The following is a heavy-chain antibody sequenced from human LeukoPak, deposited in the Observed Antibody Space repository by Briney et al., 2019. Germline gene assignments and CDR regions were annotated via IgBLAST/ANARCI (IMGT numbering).Heavy chain of an antibody. D-gene: IGHD4-17*01. V-gene: IGHV1-8*03. Sequence: ASVKVSCKASRYTFPKYDINWVRQATGQGLEWMGWVNLNSGNTGYAQKFQGRVTITRDTSINTAYMELSSLRSEDTAVYYCARAGKPRLRDYYYYGMDVWGQGTTVTVSS. CDR1: RYTFPKYD. J-gene: IGHJ6*02. CDR3: ARAGKPRLRDYYYYGMDV. CDR2: VNLNSGNT.